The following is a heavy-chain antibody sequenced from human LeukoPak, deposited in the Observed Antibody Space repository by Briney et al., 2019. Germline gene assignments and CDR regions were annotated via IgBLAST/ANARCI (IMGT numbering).Heavy chain of an antibody. Sequence: GESLKISCKGSGYSFSSYWIGWVRQMPGKGLEWMGIIYPGDSDTRYSPSFQGQVTISADKSISTAYLQWSSLKASDTAMYYCARLLGSNWPYNWFDPWGQGTLVTVSS. CDR3: ARLLGSNWPYNWFDP. D-gene: IGHD6-13*01. J-gene: IGHJ5*02. CDR2: IYPGDSDT. V-gene: IGHV5-51*01. CDR1: GYSFSSYW.